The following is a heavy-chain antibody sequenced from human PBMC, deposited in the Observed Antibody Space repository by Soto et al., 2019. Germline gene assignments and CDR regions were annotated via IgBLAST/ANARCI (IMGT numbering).Heavy chain of an antibody. Sequence: QVQLQESGPGLVKPSETLSLTCTVSGGSVSSNNYYWSWVRQSPGKGLEWIGYIYYSGSTNYNPSLKSRVTISVDTSKNQFSLKLRSVTAADTAVYYCARDALYDGSGCLDYWGQGTLVTVSS. D-gene: IGHD3-22*01. CDR3: ARDALYDGSGCLDY. CDR1: GGSVSSNNYY. CDR2: IYYSGST. V-gene: IGHV4-61*01. J-gene: IGHJ4*02.